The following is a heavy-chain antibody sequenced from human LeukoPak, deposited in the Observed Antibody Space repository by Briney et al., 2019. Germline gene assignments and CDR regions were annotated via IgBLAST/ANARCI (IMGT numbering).Heavy chain of an antibody. CDR1: GFTFSSYD. D-gene: IGHD2-21*01. CDR2: IGADGDT. CDR3: ARGKHNWFDP. V-gene: IGHV3-13*01. J-gene: IGHJ5*02. Sequence: GGSLRLSCAASGFTFSSYDMHWVRQGIGKGLEWVSGIGADGDTYYPGSLKGRFTISRENAKNSLYLQMNSLRAGDTAVYYCARGKHNWFDPWGQGTLVTVSS.